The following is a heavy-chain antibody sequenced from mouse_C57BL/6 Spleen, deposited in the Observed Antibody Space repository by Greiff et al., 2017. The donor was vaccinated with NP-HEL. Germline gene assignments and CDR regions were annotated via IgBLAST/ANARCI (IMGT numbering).Heavy chain of an antibody. CDR3: ARSPTVVPRDY. CDR1: GYTFTSYW. J-gene: IGHJ2*01. Sequence: QVQLQQSGAELVKPGASVKLSCKASGYTFTSYWMHWVKQRPGQGLEWIGMIHPNSGSTNYNEKFKSKATLTVDKSSSTAYMQLSSLTSEDSAVYYCARSPTVVPRDYWGQGTTLTVSS. V-gene: IGHV1-64*01. CDR2: IHPNSGST. D-gene: IGHD1-1*01.